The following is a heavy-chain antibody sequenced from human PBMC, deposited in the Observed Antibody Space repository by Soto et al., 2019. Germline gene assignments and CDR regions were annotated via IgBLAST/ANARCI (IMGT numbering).Heavy chain of an antibody. CDR1: GYTFTSYY. D-gene: IGHD1-26*01. V-gene: IGHV1-46*01. J-gene: IGHJ5*02. CDR3: ARARVGATPSLNWFDP. CDR2: INPSGGST. Sequence: ASVKVSCKASGYTFTSYYMHWVRQAPGQGLEWMGIINPSGGSTSYAKKFQGRVTMTRDTSTSTVYMELSSLRSEDTAGYYCARARVGATPSLNWFDPWGQGTLVSSPQ.